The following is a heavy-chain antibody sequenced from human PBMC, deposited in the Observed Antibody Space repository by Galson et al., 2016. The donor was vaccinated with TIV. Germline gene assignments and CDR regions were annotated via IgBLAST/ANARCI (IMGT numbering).Heavy chain of an antibody. J-gene: IGHJ3*02. CDR3: ARAAGKNGASCYATCETFDI. CDR1: GDSVSSDSAA. CDR2: TYYRSRWYY. V-gene: IGHV6-1*01. D-gene: IGHD2-2*01. Sequence: AISGDSVSSDSAAWNWVRQSPSRGLEWLGRTYYRSRWYYDYKVSVKSRIAINPDTSKNQFSLQLNSVTPEDTAVYYCARAAGKNGASCYATCETFDIWGQGTMVTVSS.